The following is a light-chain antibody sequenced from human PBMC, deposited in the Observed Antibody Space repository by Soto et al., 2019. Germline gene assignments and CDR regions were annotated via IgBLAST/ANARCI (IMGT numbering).Light chain of an antibody. J-gene: IGKJ5*01. Sequence: EFVLTQSPGTLSLSPGERATLSCRASQSLTNSFIAWYQQKPGQAPRLLIYDTSSRASGIPDRFSGSGSGTDFTLTISRLETEDFAVVYCQQYGTSEIIFGQGTRLEIK. CDR1: QSLTNSF. V-gene: IGKV3-20*01. CDR2: DTS. CDR3: QQYGTSEII.